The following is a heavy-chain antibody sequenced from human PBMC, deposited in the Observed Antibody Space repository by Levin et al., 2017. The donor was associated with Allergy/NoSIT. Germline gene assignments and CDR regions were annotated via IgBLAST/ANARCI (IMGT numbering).Heavy chain of an antibody. Sequence: TPSETLSLTCTVSGGSISSGSYYWGWIRQPPGKGLEWIGTIYYSGSTNYNPSLKSRVTISVDTSKTQFSLKLSSVTAADTAVYYCARLGDGSYYERAFDCWGQGTLVTVSS. CDR3: ARLGDGSYYERAFDC. D-gene: IGHD1-26*01. CDR1: GGSISSGSYY. V-gene: IGHV4-39*01. J-gene: IGHJ4*02. CDR2: IYYSGST.